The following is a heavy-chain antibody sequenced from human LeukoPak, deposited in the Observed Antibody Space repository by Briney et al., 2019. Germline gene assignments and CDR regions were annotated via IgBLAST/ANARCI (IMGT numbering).Heavy chain of an antibody. D-gene: IGHD6-19*01. V-gene: IGHV1-3*01. Sequence: ASVKVSCRASGYTFTSYAMHWVRQAPGQRLEWMGWINAGNGNTKYSQKFQGRVTITRDTSASTAYMELSSLRSEDTAVYYCARPALSSGWYGGDYFDYWGQGTLVTVSS. CDR3: ARPALSSGWYGGDYFDY. J-gene: IGHJ4*02. CDR2: INAGNGNT. CDR1: GYTFTSYA.